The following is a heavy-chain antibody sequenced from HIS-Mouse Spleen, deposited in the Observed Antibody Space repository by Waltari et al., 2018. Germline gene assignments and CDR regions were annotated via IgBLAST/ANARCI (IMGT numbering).Heavy chain of an antibody. CDR2: IYYSGST. Sequence: QVQLQESGPGLVKPSETLSLTCTVSGGSISSYYWSWIRQPPGKGLEWIGYIYYSGSTNYNPSLKSRVTISVDTSKNQFSRKLSSVTAADTAVYYCAREIPYSSSWYDWYFDLWGRGTLVTVSS. V-gene: IGHV4-59*01. CDR3: AREIPYSSSWYDWYFDL. J-gene: IGHJ2*01. CDR1: GGSISSYY. D-gene: IGHD6-13*01.